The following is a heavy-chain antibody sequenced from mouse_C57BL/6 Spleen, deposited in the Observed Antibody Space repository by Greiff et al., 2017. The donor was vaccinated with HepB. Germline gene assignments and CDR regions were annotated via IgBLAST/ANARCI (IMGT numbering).Heavy chain of an antibody. CDR3: ARYTAGIYWYFDV. V-gene: IGHV3-8*01. CDR1: GYSITSDY. D-gene: IGHD4-1*01. J-gene: IGHJ1*03. Sequence: EVMLVESGPGLAKPSQTLSLTCSVTGYSITSDYWNWIRKFPGNKLEYMGYISYSGSTYYNPSLKSRISITRDTSKNQYYLQLNSVTTEDTATYYCARYTAGIYWYFDVWGTGTTVTVSS. CDR2: ISYSGST.